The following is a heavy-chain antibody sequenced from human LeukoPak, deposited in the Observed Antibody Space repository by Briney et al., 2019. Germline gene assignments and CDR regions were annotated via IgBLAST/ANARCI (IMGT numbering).Heavy chain of an antibody. CDR2: INHSGST. V-gene: IGHV4-34*01. Sequence: KPSETLSLTCAVYGGSFSGYYWGWIRQPPGKGLEWIGEINHSGSTNYNPSLKSRVTISVDTSKNQFSLKLSSVTAADTAVYYCAKTRSYYYYYMDVWGKGTKVTVSS. CDR1: GGSFSGYY. CDR3: AKTRSYYYYYMDV. J-gene: IGHJ6*03.